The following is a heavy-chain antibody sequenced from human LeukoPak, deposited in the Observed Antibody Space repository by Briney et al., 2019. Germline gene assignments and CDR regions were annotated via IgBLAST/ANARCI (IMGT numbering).Heavy chain of an antibody. V-gene: IGHV3-74*01. CDR3: ARAQVGTPTDW. J-gene: IGHJ4*02. CDR2: FTSDGNSM. CDR1: GFTLSSYT. Sequence: GGSLRLSCAASGFTLSSYTMYWVRQAPGRGLVWVARFTSDGNSMTYADFVKGRFTVSRDIAKNTLYLQMNSLRAEDTAVYYCARAQVGTPTDWWGQGTLVTVSS. D-gene: IGHD1-26*01.